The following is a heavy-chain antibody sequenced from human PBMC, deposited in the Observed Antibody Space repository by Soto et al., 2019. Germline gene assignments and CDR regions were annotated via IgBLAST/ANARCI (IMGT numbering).Heavy chain of an antibody. Sequence: GGSLRLSCAASGFTFSSYSMNWVRQAPGEGPEWISYIGPSHNDIGYAASVKGRFTISRDNAKDSLYLQMNSLRVEDTAVYYYDSFGRPLYGLDIWGQGTMVTVSS. CDR3: DSFGRPLYGLDI. D-gene: IGHD2-15*01. CDR1: GFTFSSYS. V-gene: IGHV3-21*05. J-gene: IGHJ3*02. CDR2: IGPSHNDI.